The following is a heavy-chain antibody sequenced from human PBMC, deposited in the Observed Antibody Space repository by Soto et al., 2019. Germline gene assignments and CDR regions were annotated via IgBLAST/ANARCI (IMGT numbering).Heavy chain of an antibody. CDR2: IYPGDFDT. CDR1: GYSFATYW. J-gene: IGHJ4*02. D-gene: IGHD6-13*01. V-gene: IGHV5-51*01. Sequence: PGESLKISCKGSGYSFATYWISWVRQMPGKGLEWMGIIYPGDFDTRYSPSFQGQVTISVDKSISTAYLQWSSLKASDTAIYYCARTTWKLVDPYYFDYWGQGTLVTVSS. CDR3: ARTTWKLVDPYYFDY.